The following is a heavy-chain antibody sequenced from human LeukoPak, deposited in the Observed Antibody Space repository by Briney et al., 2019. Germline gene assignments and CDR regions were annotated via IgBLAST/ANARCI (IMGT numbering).Heavy chain of an antibody. D-gene: IGHD2/OR15-2a*01. CDR2: IYYSGST. J-gene: IGHJ4*02. V-gene: IGHV4-30-4*01. Sequence: SQTLSLTCTVSGGSISSGDYYWSWIRRPPGKGLEWIGYIYYSGSTYYNPSLKSRVTISVDTSKNQFSLKLSSVTAADTAVYYSARDLLGGDFDYWGQGTLVTVSS. CDR1: GGSISSGDYY. CDR3: ARDLLGGDFDY.